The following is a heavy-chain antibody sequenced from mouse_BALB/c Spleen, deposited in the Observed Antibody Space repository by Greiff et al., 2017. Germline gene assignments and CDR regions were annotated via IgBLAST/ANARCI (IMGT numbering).Heavy chain of an antibody. J-gene: IGHJ4*01. V-gene: IGHV5-17*02. D-gene: IGHD1-1*01. CDR1: GFTFSSFG. Sequence: EVQVVESGGGLVQPGGSRKLSCAASGFTFSSFGMHWVRQAPEKGLEWVAYISSGSSTIYYADTVKGRFTISRDNPKNTLFLQMTSLRSEDTAMYYCARFYYYGSSYYYAMGYWGQGTSVTVSS. CDR3: ARFYYYGSSYYYAMGY. CDR2: ISSGSSTI.